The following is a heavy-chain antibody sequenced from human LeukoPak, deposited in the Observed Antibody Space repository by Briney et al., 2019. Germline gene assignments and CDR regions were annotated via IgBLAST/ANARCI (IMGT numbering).Heavy chain of an antibody. D-gene: IGHD3-22*01. CDR2: IYTSGST. CDR1: GGSISSSSYY. Sequence: NPSETLSLTCTVSGGSISSSSYYWGWIRQPPGKGLEWIGRIYTSGSTNYNPSLKSRVTISVDTSKNQFSLKLSSVTAADTAVYYCARLGTYYYDSSLPFDYWGQGTLVTVSS. J-gene: IGHJ4*02. V-gene: IGHV4-39*01. CDR3: ARLGTYYYDSSLPFDY.